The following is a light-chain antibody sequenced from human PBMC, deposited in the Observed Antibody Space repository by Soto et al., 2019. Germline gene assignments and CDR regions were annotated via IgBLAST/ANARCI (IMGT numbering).Light chain of an antibody. Sequence: EVVMTQSPATLSVSPGERVTLSCRSSQSVADNLAWYQQKPGQAPRLLIYDASNRATGIPARFSGSGSGTDFTLTISSLEPEDFAVYYCQQRNNWPSFGQGTRLEIK. V-gene: IGKV3-11*01. CDR1: QSVADN. J-gene: IGKJ5*01. CDR3: QQRNNWPS. CDR2: DAS.